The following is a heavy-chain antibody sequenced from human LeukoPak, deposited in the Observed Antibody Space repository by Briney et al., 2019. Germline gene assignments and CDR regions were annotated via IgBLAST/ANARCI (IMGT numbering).Heavy chain of an antibody. CDR2: IYSGGST. J-gene: IGHJ6*02. V-gene: IGHV3-53*04. CDR3: AREGYGEWYGMDV. Sequence: GGSLRLSCVASGFVVSSNYMTWLRQAPGKGREGVSLIYSGGSTDYADSVKGRFTISRHNSENTVYLQMTTLRPEDTAVYYCAREGYGEWYGMDVWGQGTTVTVS. D-gene: IGHD4-17*01. CDR1: GFVVSSNY.